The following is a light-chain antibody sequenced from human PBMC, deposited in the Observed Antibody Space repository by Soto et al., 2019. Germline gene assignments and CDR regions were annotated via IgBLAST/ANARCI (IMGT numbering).Light chain of an antibody. V-gene: IGKV3-20*01. Sequence: EIVLTQSPATLYLSPGDIATLSCRASQSVDWYLAWWQQKPGQAPRLLIYGASSRATGIPDRFSGSGSGTDFTLTISRLEPEDFAVYYCQQYGSSGTFGQGTKVDI. J-gene: IGKJ1*01. CDR1: QSVDWY. CDR2: GAS. CDR3: QQYGSSGT.